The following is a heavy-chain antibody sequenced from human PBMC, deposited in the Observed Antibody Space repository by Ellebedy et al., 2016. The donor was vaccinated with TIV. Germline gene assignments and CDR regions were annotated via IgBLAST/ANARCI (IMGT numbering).Heavy chain of an antibody. Sequence: MPSETLSLTCTVSGVSINSYFWSWIRQPPGKGLEWIGYIYNNGSPSYNPSLKSRVTISVDTSKTQFSLSLSSVTAADTAVYYCARGVAYFDFWGQGTLVAVSS. CDR1: GVSINSYF. V-gene: IGHV4-59*01. J-gene: IGHJ4*02. CDR3: ARGVAYFDF. CDR2: IYNNGSP. D-gene: IGHD2-15*01.